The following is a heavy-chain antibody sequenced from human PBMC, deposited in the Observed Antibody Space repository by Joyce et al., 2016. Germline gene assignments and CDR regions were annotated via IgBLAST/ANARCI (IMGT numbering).Heavy chain of an antibody. D-gene: IGHD3-3*01. CDR2: IKADGSEK. Sequence: EVQLVESGGGLVQPGGSLRLSCVSSGFTFRKYYMGWIRQAPGKVPEWVANIKADGSEKSYVGSVEGRFTISRDNAKNALYLQINGLRAEDTAVYYCAREYFWRYDYWGQGTLVTVSS. CDR1: GFTFRKYY. V-gene: IGHV3-7*01. CDR3: AREYFWRYDY. J-gene: IGHJ4*02.